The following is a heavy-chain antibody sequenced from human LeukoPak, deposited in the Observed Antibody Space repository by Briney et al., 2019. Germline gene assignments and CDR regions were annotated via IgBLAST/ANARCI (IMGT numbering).Heavy chain of an antibody. CDR1: GYTFTSYY. D-gene: IGHD6-6*01. CDR2: INPSGGSA. J-gene: IGHJ3*02. CDR3: ASGRVGQLEDWAFDI. V-gene: IGHV1-46*01. Sequence: GASVKVSCKASGYTFTSYYMHWVRQAPGQGLEWMGIINPSGGSASYAQKFQGRVTMTRDMSTSTVYMELSSLRSEDTAVYYCASGRVGQLEDWAFDIWGQGTMVTVSS.